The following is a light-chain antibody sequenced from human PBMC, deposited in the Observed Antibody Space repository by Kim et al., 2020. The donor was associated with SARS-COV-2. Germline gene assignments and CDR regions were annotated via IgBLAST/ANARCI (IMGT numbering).Light chain of an antibody. CDR3: CSFADSYYV. CDR1: SSDVDDYNY. V-gene: IGLV2-11*01. CDR2: DVT. Sequence: QSALTQPRSVSGSPGQSVTISCTGTSSDVDDYNYVSWYQQHPGKAPRLMIYDVTKRPSGVPDRFSGSKSGNTASLTISGLQAEDEADYYCCSFADSYYVSGSGTNVTVL. J-gene: IGLJ1*01.